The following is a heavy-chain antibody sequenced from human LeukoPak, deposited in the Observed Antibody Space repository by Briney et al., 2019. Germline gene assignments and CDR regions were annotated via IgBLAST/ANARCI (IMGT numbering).Heavy chain of an antibody. CDR1: GYSISSGYY. V-gene: IGHV4-38-2*02. J-gene: IGHJ1*01. CDR2: IYYSGRT. Sequence: SETLSLTCTVSGYSISSGYYWGWIRQPPGKGLEWIGTIYYSGRTYYSPSLKSRVTMSVDPSNNQFSLNLRSVTAADMAVYYCARRRYYDGSGYLEWGQGTLLSVSS. D-gene: IGHD3-22*01. CDR3: ARRRYYDGSGYLE.